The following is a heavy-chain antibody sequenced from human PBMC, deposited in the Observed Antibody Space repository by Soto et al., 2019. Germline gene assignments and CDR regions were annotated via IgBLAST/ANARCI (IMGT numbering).Heavy chain of an antibody. V-gene: IGHV1-18*04. J-gene: IGHJ6*02. CDR3: ASTDETGATGGMDV. CDR1: GYTFTSYG. CDR2: ISAYNGNT. D-gene: IGHD1-26*01. Sequence: ASVKVSCKASGYTFTSYGISWVRQAPGQGLEWMGWISAYNGNTNYAQKLQGRVTMTTDTSTSTAYMELRSLRSDDTAVYYCASTDETGATGGMDVWRHGTTVTV.